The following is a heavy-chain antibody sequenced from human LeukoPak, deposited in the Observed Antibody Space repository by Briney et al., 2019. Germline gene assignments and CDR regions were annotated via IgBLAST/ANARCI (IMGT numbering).Heavy chain of an antibody. CDR2: IKQDGSEK. CDR3: ARNGRTGDY. Sequence: GGSLRLSCAASGFTFNNHWMSWVRQAPGKGLEWVANIKQDGSEKYYVDSVKGRFTISRDNAKNSLYPQMNSLRAEDTAVYYCARNGRTGDYWGQGTLVTVSS. V-gene: IGHV3-7*01. J-gene: IGHJ4*02. CDR1: GFTFNNHW.